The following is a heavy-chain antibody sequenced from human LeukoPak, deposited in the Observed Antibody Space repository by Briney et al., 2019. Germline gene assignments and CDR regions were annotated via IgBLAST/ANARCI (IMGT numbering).Heavy chain of an antibody. CDR2: IIPIFGTA. Sequence: SVKVSCKASGGTFSSYAISWVLQAPGQGLEWMGGIIPIFGTANYAQKFQGRVTITADESTSTAYMELSSLRSEDTAVYYCARGYYDFWSAYYTYYAFDIWGQGTMVTVSS. V-gene: IGHV1-69*13. CDR1: GGTFSSYA. D-gene: IGHD3-3*01. J-gene: IGHJ3*02. CDR3: ARGYYDFWSAYYTYYAFDI.